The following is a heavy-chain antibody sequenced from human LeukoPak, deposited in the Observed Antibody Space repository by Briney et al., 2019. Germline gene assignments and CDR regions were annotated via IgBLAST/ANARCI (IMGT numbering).Heavy chain of an antibody. Sequence: PGGSLRLSYAASGFTIISDYMSCIRQAPGKGLEWVSVIYGGGSTYYADSVRGRFTISRDNSKNTLFLQMNSLRAEDTAVYYCVRGTDSYYYYMDVWGRGTTVTVSS. CDR2: IYGGGST. CDR3: VRGTDSYYYYMDV. CDR1: GFTIISDY. D-gene: IGHD2-8*02. J-gene: IGHJ6*03. V-gene: IGHV3-53*01.